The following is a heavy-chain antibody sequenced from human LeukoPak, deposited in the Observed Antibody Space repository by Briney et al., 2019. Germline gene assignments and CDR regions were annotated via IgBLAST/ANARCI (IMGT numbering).Heavy chain of an antibody. CDR1: GFVFSSYD. V-gene: IGHV3-21*01. D-gene: IGHD3-3*01. CDR3: ARELPLTIFGVANGMDV. J-gene: IGHJ6*02. Sequence: GGSLRLSCAASGFVFSSYDMNWVRQAPGKGLEWVSCFKSSSYIYYADSVRGRFTISGDNAKNSLYLQMNSLRAEDTAVYYCARELPLTIFGVANGMDVWGQGTAVIVSS. CDR2: FKSSSYI.